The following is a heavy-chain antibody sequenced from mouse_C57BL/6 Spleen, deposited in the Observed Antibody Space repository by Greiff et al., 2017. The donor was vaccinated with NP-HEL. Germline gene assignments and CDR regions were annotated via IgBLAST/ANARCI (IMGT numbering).Heavy chain of an antibody. V-gene: IGHV5-6*02. J-gene: IGHJ2*01. D-gene: IGHD4-1*01. Sequence: EVMLVESGGDLVKPGGSLKLSCAASGFTFSSYGMSWVRQTPDKRLEWVATISSGGSYTYYPDSVKGRFTISRDNAKNTLYLQMSSLKSEDTAMYYCARQTVDYWGQGTTLTVSS. CDR2: ISSGGSYT. CDR3: ARQTVDY. CDR1: GFTFSSYG.